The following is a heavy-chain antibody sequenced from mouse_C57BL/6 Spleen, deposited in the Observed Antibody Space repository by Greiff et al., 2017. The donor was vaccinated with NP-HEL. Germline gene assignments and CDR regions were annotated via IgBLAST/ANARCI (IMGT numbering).Heavy chain of an antibody. CDR2: IYPRSGNT. Sequence: VQLQQSGAELARPEASVKLSCKASGYTFTSYGISWVKQRTGQGLEWIGEIYPRSGNTYYNEKFKGKATLTADKSSSTAYMELRSLTSEDSAVYFCARSTTVVANWYFDVWGTGTTVTVSS. CDR1: GYTFTSYG. D-gene: IGHD1-1*01. J-gene: IGHJ1*03. V-gene: IGHV1-81*01. CDR3: ARSTTVVANWYFDV.